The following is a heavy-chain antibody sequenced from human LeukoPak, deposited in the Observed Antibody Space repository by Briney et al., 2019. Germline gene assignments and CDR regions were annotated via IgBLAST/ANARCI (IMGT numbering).Heavy chain of an antibody. CDR1: GFTFSSYA. Sequence: GGSLRLSCAASGFTFSSYAMSWVRQAPGKGLEWVSAISGSGGSTYYADSVKGRFTISRDNSKNTLYLQMNSLRAEDTAVYYCAKDSYVLRYFDWLSDRNWFDPWGQGTLVTASS. D-gene: IGHD3-9*01. CDR2: ISGSGGST. V-gene: IGHV3-23*01. CDR3: AKDSYVLRYFDWLSDRNWFDP. J-gene: IGHJ5*02.